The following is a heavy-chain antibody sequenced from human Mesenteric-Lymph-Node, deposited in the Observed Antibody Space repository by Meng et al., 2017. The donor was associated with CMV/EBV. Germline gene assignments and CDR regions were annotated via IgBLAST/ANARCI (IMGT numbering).Heavy chain of an antibody. D-gene: IGHD6-13*01. J-gene: IGHJ4*02. Sequence: AASGFTFSSYAMHWVRQPPGRGLEWVAAISFDESTKYYTDSVRGRFTISRDNSKSTLYLQMNSLRAEDTAVYYCARDAYSTTWYVDYWGQGTLVTVSS. CDR1: GFTFSSYA. V-gene: IGHV3-30*04. CDR2: ISFDESTK. CDR3: ARDAYSTTWYVDY.